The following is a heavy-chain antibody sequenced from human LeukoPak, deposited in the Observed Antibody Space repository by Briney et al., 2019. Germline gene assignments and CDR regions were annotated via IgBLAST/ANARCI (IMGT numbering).Heavy chain of an antibody. J-gene: IGHJ4*02. CDR3: AKGGGGATYYFDC. CDR1: GFTVSINY. V-gene: IGHV3-66*01. Sequence: GGSLRLSCAVSGFTVSINYMSWVRQAPGKGLEWVSFIYSGVNTYYADSVKGRFTISRDNSKNTLYLQMNSLRAEDTAVYYCAKGGGGATYYFDCWGQGTLVTVSS. CDR2: IYSGVNT. D-gene: IGHD3-16*01.